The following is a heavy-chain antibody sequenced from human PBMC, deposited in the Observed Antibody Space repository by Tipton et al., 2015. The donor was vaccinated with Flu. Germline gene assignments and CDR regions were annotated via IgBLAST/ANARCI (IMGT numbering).Heavy chain of an antibody. J-gene: IGHJ3*02. Sequence: TLSLTCTVSGGSISSYYWSWIRQPAGKGLEWIGRIYTSGSTNYNPSLKSRVTMSIDTSKNQFSLKLSSVTAADTAVYYCASLRRGSGSRSLDAFDIWGQGTMVTVSS. CDR2: IYTSGST. V-gene: IGHV4-4*07. CDR3: ASLRRGSGSRSLDAFDI. CDR1: GGSISSYY. D-gene: IGHD3-10*01.